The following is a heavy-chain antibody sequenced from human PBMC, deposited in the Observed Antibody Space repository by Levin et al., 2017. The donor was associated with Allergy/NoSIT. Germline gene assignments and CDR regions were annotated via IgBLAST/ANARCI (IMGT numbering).Heavy chain of an antibody. V-gene: IGHV4-59*11. CDR2: IYYSGIT. CDR1: GDSISSLY. Sequence: RSQTLSLTCTVSGDSISSLYWTWIRQPPGKGLEWIGYIYYSGITNYNPSLKSRVTISVDTSKNQFSLKLSSVTAADTAIYHCARVAGGDGYNYLEYWGQGILVTVSS. J-gene: IGHJ4*02. D-gene: IGHD5-24*01. CDR3: ARVAGGDGYNYLEY.